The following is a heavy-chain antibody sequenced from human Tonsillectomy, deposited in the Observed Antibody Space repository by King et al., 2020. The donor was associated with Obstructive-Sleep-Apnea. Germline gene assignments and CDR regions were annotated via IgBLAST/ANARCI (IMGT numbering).Heavy chain of an antibody. D-gene: IGHD4-11*01. V-gene: IGHV4-31*03. J-gene: IGHJ4*02. CDR2: VSSCGHA. CDR1: GGFVDRGGDY. Sequence: QLQESGPGLVRPSETLCLMCTVSGGFVDRGGDYFVVMRQPPVKGLESRECVSSCGHAYYNLSLKHRLTISIDMSKNHFALRLNSVTAADTAIYYCGRSTEYSQYEAFWGQGTVVTVSS. CDR3: GRSTEYSQYEAF.